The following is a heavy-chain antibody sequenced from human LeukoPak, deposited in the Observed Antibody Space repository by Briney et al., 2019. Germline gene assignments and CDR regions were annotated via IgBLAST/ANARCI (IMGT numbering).Heavy chain of an antibody. Sequence: SSENLSLNCTVSGGSISSSSYYWGWIRQPPGTGLEWIGSIYYSGSTYYNPSLKSRVTISVATSKNQFSLKLSSVTAADTAVYYCARTIGYRRQSSFDYWGQGTLVTVSS. CDR2: IYYSGST. J-gene: IGHJ4*02. D-gene: IGHD5-18*01. V-gene: IGHV4-39*01. CDR1: GGSISSSSYY. CDR3: ARTIGYRRQSSFDY.